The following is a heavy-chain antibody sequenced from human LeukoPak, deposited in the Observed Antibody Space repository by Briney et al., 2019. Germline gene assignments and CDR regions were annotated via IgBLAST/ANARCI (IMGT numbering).Heavy chain of an antibody. V-gene: IGHV3-64D*06. CDR1: GFAFSGYA. CDR2: ISPTGGST. Sequence: GSLRLSCSASGFAFSGYAMHWVRQAPGKGPQYVSAISPTGGSTYYADSVKGRFSISRDNSKNTLYLQMSSLRPEDTAVYYCVPKGTEGYWGQGTLVTVSS. CDR3: VPKGTEGY. J-gene: IGHJ4*02.